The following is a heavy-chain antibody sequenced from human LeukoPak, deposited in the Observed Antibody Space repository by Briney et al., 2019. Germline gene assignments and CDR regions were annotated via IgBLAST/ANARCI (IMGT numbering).Heavy chain of an antibody. CDR2: IVVCSGNT. D-gene: IGHD2-15*01. CDR1: GFTFTSSA. CDR3: AAGWVCSGGSCYYYFDF. Sequence: SVKVSCKASGFTFTSSAMQWVRQAGGQRLEGIGWIVVCSGNTNYAQKFQERVTITRDMSTSTAYMELSSLRSEDTAVYYCAAGWVCSGGSCYYYFDFWGQGTLVTVSS. J-gene: IGHJ4*02. V-gene: IGHV1-58*02.